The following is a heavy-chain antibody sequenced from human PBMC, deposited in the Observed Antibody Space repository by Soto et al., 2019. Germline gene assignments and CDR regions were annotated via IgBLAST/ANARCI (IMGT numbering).Heavy chain of an antibody. V-gene: IGHV3-30*18. Sequence: GGSLRLSCAASGFTFSSYGMHWVRQAPGKGLEWVAVISYDGSNKYYADSVKGRFTISRDNSKNTLYLQMNSLRAEDTAVYYCAKDRNVDTARAGDMDVWGQGTTVTVSS. J-gene: IGHJ6*02. CDR2: ISYDGSNK. CDR1: GFTFSSYG. D-gene: IGHD5-18*01. CDR3: AKDRNVDTARAGDMDV.